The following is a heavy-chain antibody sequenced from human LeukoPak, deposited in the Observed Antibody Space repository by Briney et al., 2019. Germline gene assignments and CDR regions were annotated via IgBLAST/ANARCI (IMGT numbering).Heavy chain of an antibody. CDR1: GFTFSSYG. CDR2: IDFSGGTI. Sequence: GGSLRLSCAASGFTFSSYGMSWVRQAPGKGLEWVSYIDFSGGTILYADSVKGRFTISRDNAKNSLYLQMNSLRAEDTAVYYCARGSGVAYYYYSMDVWGKGTTVTTSS. J-gene: IGHJ6*03. D-gene: IGHD3-3*01. V-gene: IGHV3-48*04. CDR3: ARGSGVAYYYYSMDV.